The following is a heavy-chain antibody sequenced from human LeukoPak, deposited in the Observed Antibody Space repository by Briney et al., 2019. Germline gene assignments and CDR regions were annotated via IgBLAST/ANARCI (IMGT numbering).Heavy chain of an antibody. J-gene: IGHJ4*02. Sequence: PGGSLRLSCAASGFSFSSYSINWVRQAPGKGLEWVSYIRGDGNAKHYTDSVKGRFTISRDNAKNALYLQMNSLRAEDTAVYFCATDYVYAFDYWGQGTLVTVSS. CDR2: IRGDGNAK. D-gene: IGHD2/OR15-2a*01. CDR1: GFSFSSYS. V-gene: IGHV3-48*01. CDR3: ATDYVYAFDY.